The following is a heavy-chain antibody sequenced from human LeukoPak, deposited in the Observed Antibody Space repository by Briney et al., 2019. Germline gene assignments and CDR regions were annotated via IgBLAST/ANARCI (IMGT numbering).Heavy chain of an antibody. D-gene: IGHD3-22*01. J-gene: IGHJ6*03. CDR3: AKIYSSGSSRYYYYYMDV. CDR1: GFTLSSYW. CDR2: ISGSGGST. V-gene: IGHV3-23*01. Sequence: GGSLRLSCAASGFTLSSYWMHWVRQAPGKGLEWVSAISGSGGSTYYADSVKGRFTISRDNSKNTLYLQMNSLRAEDTAVYYCAKIYSSGSSRYYYYYMDVWGKGTTVTISS.